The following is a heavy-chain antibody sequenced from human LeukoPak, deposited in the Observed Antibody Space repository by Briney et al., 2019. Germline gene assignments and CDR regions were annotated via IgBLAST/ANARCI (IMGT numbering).Heavy chain of an antibody. Sequence: LPGGSLRLSCAASGFTFSSYEMNWVRQAPGKGLEWVSYISSTGTTIYYADSVKGRFTISRDNAKNSLYLQMNSLRAEDTAVYYCARHLSGVTGYTYGRGIDYWGQGTLVTVSS. CDR3: ARHLSGVTGYTYGRGIDY. J-gene: IGHJ4*02. CDR1: GFTFSSYE. V-gene: IGHV3-48*03. D-gene: IGHD5-18*01. CDR2: ISSTGTTI.